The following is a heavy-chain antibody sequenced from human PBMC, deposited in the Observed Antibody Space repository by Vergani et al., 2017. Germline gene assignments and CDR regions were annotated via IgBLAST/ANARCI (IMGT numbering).Heavy chain of an antibody. Sequence: EVQLVESGGGLVQPGGSLRLSCAASGFTFSSYWMSWVRQAPGKGLEWVANIKQDGIGKYDVDSVKGRFTISRDNAKNSLVLQMNSLRAEDTAVYYCARGGYYDSSGYYYRDDAFDIWGRGTMVTVAS. D-gene: IGHD3-22*01. V-gene: IGHV3-7*03. CDR2: IKQDGIGK. CDR3: ARGGYYDSSGYYYRDDAFDI. J-gene: IGHJ3*02. CDR1: GFTFSSYW.